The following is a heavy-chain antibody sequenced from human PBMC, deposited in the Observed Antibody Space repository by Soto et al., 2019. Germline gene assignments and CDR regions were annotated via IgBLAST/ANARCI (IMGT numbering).Heavy chain of an antibody. CDR1: GGSISSGGYS. D-gene: IGHD3-3*01. Sequence: SETLSLTCAVSGGSISSGGYSWSWIRQPPGKGLEWIGYIYHSGSTYYNPSLKSRVTISVDRSKNQFSLKLSSVTAADTAVYYCARVITYYDFWSGYLNWFDPWGQGTLVTVSS. J-gene: IGHJ5*02. V-gene: IGHV4-30-2*01. CDR2: IYHSGST. CDR3: ARVITYYDFWSGYLNWFDP.